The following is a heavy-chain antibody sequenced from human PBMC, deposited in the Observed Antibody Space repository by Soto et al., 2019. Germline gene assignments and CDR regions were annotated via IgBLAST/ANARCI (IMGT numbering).Heavy chain of an antibody. Sequence: TSETLSLTCTVSGGSISSGGYYWGWIRQPPGKGLEWIGRIYYSGSTYYNPSLMSRVTISVDTSKNQFSLRLSSVTAADTAVYYCARLNGYCISTNCHGYYGMDVWGQGTTVTVSS. CDR1: GGSISSGGYY. CDR2: IYYSGST. V-gene: IGHV4-39*01. CDR3: ARLNGYCISTNCHGYYGMDV. D-gene: IGHD2-2*03. J-gene: IGHJ6*02.